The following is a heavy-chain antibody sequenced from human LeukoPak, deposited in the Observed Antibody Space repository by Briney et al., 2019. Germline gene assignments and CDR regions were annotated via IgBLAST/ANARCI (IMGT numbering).Heavy chain of an antibody. V-gene: IGHV1-69*06. D-gene: IGHD3-10*01. Sequence: SVKVSCKASGGTFSSYAISWVRQAPGQGLEWMGGIIPIFGTANYAQKFQSRVTITADKSTSTAYMELSSLRSEDTAVYYCARYRMVRGDPIDAFDIWGQGTMVTVSS. CDR2: IIPIFGTA. CDR1: GGTFSSYA. CDR3: ARYRMVRGDPIDAFDI. J-gene: IGHJ3*02.